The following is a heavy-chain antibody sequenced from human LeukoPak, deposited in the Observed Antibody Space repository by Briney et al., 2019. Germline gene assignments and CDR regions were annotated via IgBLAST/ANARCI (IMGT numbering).Heavy chain of an antibody. V-gene: IGHV4-61*01. Sequence: SETLSLTCTVSGGSVSSGSYYWSWIRQPPGKGLEWIGEIKHSGSTNYSPSLKSRVTISVDTSKNQFSLNLSSVTAADTAVYYCARGKSYYSLDAFDIWGQGTMVTVSS. CDR1: GGSVSSGSYY. CDR3: ARGKSYYSLDAFDI. J-gene: IGHJ3*02. D-gene: IGHD3-10*01. CDR2: IKHSGST.